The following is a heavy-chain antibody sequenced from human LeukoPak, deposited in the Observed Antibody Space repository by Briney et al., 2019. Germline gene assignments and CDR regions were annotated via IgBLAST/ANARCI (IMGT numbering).Heavy chain of an antibody. CDR1: GFTFSTYA. D-gene: IGHD3-10*01. J-gene: IGHJ4*02. V-gene: IGHV3-23*01. CDR2: ISGDGGYT. CDR3: AKGLDGSGSYSPLDY. Sequence: GGSLRLSCAASGFTFSTYAMTWVRQAPRKRLEWVSSISGDGGYTYYADFVKGRFTISRDNSNNPLYLPMNSLRAEDTAVYYCAKGLDGSGSYSPLDYWGQGTLVTVSS.